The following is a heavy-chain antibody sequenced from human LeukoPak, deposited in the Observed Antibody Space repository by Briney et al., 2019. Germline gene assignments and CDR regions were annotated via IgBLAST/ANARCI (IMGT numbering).Heavy chain of an antibody. V-gene: IGHV4-59*12. J-gene: IGHJ3*02. Sequence: GSLRLSCAASGFTFSRYSMNWVRQAPGKGLEWIGYIYYSGSTNYNPSLKSRVTISLDTSRNQFSLKLNSVTAADTAVYYCAKSNGYGLVDIWGQGTLVTVSS. D-gene: IGHD3-10*01. CDR1: GFTFSRYS. CDR3: AKSNGYGLVDI. CDR2: IYYSGST.